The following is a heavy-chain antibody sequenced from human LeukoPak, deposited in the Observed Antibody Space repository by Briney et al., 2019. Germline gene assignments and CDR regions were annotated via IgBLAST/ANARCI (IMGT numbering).Heavy chain of an antibody. CDR2: IKSKTDGGTT. CDR1: GITFTNAW. CDR3: TTEDSWYKYFDY. Sequence: PGGSLRLSCAASGITFTNAWLNWVRQAPGKGLEWVGRIKSKTDGGTTDYAAPVKGRFTISRDDSRNTLYLLMNSLKTEDTAVYYCTTEDSWYKYFDYWGQGTLVTVSS. J-gene: IGHJ4*02. V-gene: IGHV3-15*01. D-gene: IGHD6-13*01.